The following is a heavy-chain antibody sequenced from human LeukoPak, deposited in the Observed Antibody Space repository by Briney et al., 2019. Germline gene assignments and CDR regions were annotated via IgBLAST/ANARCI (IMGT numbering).Heavy chain of an antibody. V-gene: IGHV3-48*01. CDR3: AKGSGIAARLFDY. CDR1: GFTFSSYS. CDR2: ISSSSSTI. J-gene: IGHJ4*02. Sequence: GGSLRLSCAASGFTFSSYSMNWVRQAPGKGLEWVSYISSSSSTIYYADSVKGRFTISRDNAKNSLYLQMNSLRAEDTAVYYCAKGSGIAARLFDYWGQGTLVTVSS. D-gene: IGHD6-6*01.